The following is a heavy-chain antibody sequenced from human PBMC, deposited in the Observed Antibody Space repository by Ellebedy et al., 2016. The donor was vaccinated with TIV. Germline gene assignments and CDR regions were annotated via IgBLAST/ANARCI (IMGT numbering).Heavy chain of an antibody. J-gene: IGHJ4*02. Sequence: AASVKVSCKASGYTFTSYYMHWVRQAPGQGLEWMGIINPSGGSTSYAQKFQGRVTMTRDTSTSTVYMELSSLRSEDTAVYYCATGGYCSGGSCYSVGLDYWGQGTLVAVSS. CDR1: GYTFTSYY. CDR3: ATGGYCSGGSCYSVGLDY. D-gene: IGHD2-15*01. V-gene: IGHV1-46*01. CDR2: INPSGGST.